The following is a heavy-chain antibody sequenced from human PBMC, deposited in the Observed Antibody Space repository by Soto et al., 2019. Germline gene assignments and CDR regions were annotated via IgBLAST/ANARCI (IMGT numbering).Heavy chain of an antibody. CDR3: ARVKLGRKDDAFDI. CDR1: GYTFTGYY. Sequence: ASVKVSCKASGYTFTGYYMHWVRQAPGQGLEWMGWINPNSGGTNYAQKFQGWVTMTRDTSISTAYMELSRLRSDDTDVYYCARVKLGRKDDAFDIWGQGTMVTVSS. CDR2: INPNSGGT. J-gene: IGHJ3*02. V-gene: IGHV1-2*04. D-gene: IGHD7-27*01.